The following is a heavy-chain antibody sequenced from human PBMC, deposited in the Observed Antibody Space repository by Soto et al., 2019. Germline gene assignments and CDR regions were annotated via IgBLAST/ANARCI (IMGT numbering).Heavy chain of an antibody. Sequence: ASVKVSCKASGYTFTGYYMHWVRQAPGQWLEWMGWINPNSGGTNYAQKFQGWVTMTRDTSISTAYMELSRLRSDDTAVYYCARVFSGYDGFMAAFDIWGQGTMVTGSS. V-gene: IGHV1-2*04. CDR1: GYTFTGYY. CDR2: INPNSGGT. CDR3: ARVFSGYDGFMAAFDI. D-gene: IGHD5-12*01. J-gene: IGHJ3*02.